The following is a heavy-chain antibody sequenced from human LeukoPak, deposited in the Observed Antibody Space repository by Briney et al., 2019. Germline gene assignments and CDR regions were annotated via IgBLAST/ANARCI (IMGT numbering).Heavy chain of an antibody. CDR1: RGSISSYY. CDR3: ARKWGTFDY. J-gene: IGHJ4*02. Sequence: PSETLSLTCTVTRGSISSYYWSWLRQPPGRGLEWLGYIYYSGTTNYNPSLKSRVSMSADTSKNQFSLKLSSVTAADTAVYYCARKWGTFDYWGQGALVTVSS. D-gene: IGHD1/OR15-1a*01. V-gene: IGHV4-59*01. CDR2: IYYSGTT.